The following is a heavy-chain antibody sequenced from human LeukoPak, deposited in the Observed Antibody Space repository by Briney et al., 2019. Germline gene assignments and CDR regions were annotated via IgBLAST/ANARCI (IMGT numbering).Heavy chain of an antibody. CDR3: ARDSWGTNAFDI. J-gene: IGHJ3*02. D-gene: IGHD1-26*01. CDR2: IYYSGST. V-gene: IGHV4-61*01. Sequence: PSETLSLTCSVSGDSISLSFYYWSWIRQPPGKGLGWIGYIYYSGSTNYNPSLKSRVTISVDTSKNQFSLKLSSVTAADTAVYYCARDSWGTNAFDIWGQGTMVTVSS. CDR1: GDSISLSFYY.